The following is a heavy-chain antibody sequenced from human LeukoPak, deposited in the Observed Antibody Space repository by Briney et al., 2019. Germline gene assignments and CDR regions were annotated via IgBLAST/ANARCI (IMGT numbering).Heavy chain of an antibody. CDR2: IKSDGITI. D-gene: IGHD1-20*01. V-gene: IGHV3-74*01. Sequence: PGGSLRLSCAASGFTVSSNQMTWVRQAPGKGLVWVSRIKSDGITITYADSVKGRFTISRDNAKNTLYLQMNSLRAEDTAVYYCLRDLNWSLDQWGQGTLVTVSS. CDR1: GFTVSSNQ. CDR3: LRDLNWSLDQ. J-gene: IGHJ4*02.